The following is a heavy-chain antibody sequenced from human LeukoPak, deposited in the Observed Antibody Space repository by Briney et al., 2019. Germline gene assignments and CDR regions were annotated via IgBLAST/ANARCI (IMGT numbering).Heavy chain of an antibody. CDR3: ARWMITFGGVIPRGARGYFDY. Sequence: GGSLRLSCAASGFTFSSYAMHWVRQAPGKGLEWVAVIPYDGSNKYYADSVKGRFTISRDNSKNTLYLQMNSLRAEDTAVYYCARWMITFGGVIPRGARGYFDYWGQGTLVTVSS. CDR2: IPYDGSNK. D-gene: IGHD3-16*02. J-gene: IGHJ4*02. CDR1: GFTFSSYA. V-gene: IGHV3-30-3*01.